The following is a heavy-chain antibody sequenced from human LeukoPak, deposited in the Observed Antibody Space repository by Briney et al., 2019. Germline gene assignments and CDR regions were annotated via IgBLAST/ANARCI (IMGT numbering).Heavy chain of an antibody. V-gene: IGHV4-59*01. D-gene: IGHD4-17*01. Sequence: SETLSLTCTVSGGSISSYYWSWIRQPPGKGLEWIGYIYYSGSTNYNPSLKSRVTISVDTSKNQFSLKLSSETAADTAVYYCARDRGYGDYYYYGMDVWGQGTTVTVSS. J-gene: IGHJ6*02. CDR1: GGSISSYY. CDR3: ARDRGYGDYYYYGMDV. CDR2: IYYSGST.